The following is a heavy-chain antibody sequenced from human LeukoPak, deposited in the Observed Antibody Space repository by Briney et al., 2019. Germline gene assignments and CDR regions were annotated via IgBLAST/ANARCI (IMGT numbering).Heavy chain of an antibody. CDR3: ARVVVVPAAIPDAFDI. Sequence: GGSLRLSCAASGFIVNSNYMSWVRQAPGKGLEWVSVIYSGGSTDYADSVKGRFTLSRDNSKNTLYLQMNSLRVEDTAVYYCARVVVVPAAIPDAFDIWGQGTMVTVSS. D-gene: IGHD2-2*01. CDR2: IYSGGST. V-gene: IGHV3-53*01. J-gene: IGHJ3*02. CDR1: GFIVNSNY.